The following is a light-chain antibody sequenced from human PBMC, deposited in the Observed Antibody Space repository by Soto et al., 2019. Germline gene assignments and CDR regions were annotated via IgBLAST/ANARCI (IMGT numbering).Light chain of an antibody. CDR3: QQYGTASWR. CDR1: QSFSSSY. V-gene: IGKV3-20*01. J-gene: IGKJ1*01. Sequence: EIVLTQSPGTLSLSPGERATLSCRASQSFSSSYLAWFQQKPGQAPRLLIYGASNRATGIPDRFSGSGSGTDFTLTISRLEPEDFAVYYCQQYGTASWRFGQGTKVEIK. CDR2: GAS.